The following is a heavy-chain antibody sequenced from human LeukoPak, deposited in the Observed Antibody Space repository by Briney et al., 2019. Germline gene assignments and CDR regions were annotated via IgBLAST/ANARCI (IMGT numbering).Heavy chain of an antibody. Sequence: SETLSLTCAVYGGSFSGYYWSWIRQPAGKGLEWIGRIYTSGSTNYNPSLKSRVTISVDTSKNQFSLKLSSVTAADPAVYYCARLYSSSGNYAFDIWGQGTMVTVSS. D-gene: IGHD6-13*01. CDR3: ARLYSSSGNYAFDI. V-gene: IGHV4-59*10. CDR1: GGSFSGYY. CDR2: IYTSGST. J-gene: IGHJ3*02.